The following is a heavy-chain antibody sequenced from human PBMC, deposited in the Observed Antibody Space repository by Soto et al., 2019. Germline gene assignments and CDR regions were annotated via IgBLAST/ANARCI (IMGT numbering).Heavy chain of an antibody. Sequence: QVQLVESGGGVVQPGRSLRLSCAASGFTFSSYGMHWVRQAPGKGLEWVAVIWYDGSNKYYADSVKGRFTISRDNSKNPLYLHMNSLRAEDTAVYYCARENGDSPTDYYYCGMDVWGQGTTVTVSS. CDR2: IWYDGSNK. J-gene: IGHJ6*02. CDR1: GFTFSSYG. D-gene: IGHD4-17*01. CDR3: ARENGDSPTDYYYCGMDV. V-gene: IGHV3-33*01.